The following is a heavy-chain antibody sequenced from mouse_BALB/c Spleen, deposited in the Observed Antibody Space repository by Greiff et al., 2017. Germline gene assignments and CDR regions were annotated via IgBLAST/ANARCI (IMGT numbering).Heavy chain of an antibody. CDR1: GYSITSGYY. V-gene: IGHV3-6*02. Sequence: EVHLVESGPGLVKPSQSLSLTCSVTGYSITSGYYWNWIRQFPGNKLEWMGYISYDGSNNYNPSLKNRISITRDTSKNQFFLKLNSVTTEDTATYYCARVHYYRYDWYFDVWGAGTTVTVSS. CDR2: ISYDGSN. J-gene: IGHJ1*01. CDR3: ARVHYYRYDWYFDV. D-gene: IGHD2-14*01.